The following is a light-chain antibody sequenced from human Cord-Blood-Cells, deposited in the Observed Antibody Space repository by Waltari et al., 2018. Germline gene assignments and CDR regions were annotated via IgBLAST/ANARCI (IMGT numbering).Light chain of an antibody. CDR1: SSDVGSYNL. CDR2: EVS. CDR3: CSYAGSSTHYV. J-gene: IGLJ1*01. Sequence: QSALTQPASVSGSPGQSITISCTGTSSDVGSYNLFSWYQPHPGKAPKLMIYEVSKRPSGVSNRFSGSKSGNTASLTISGLQAEDEADYYCCSYAGSSTHYVFGTGTKVTVL. V-gene: IGLV2-23*02.